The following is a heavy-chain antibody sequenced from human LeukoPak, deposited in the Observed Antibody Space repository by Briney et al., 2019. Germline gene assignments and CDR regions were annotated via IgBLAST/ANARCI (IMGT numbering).Heavy chain of an antibody. Sequence: SETLSLTFTVSGGSITTYYWSWIRQPLGKGLEWIAYMFHSGTPRYNPSLQSRVTISADTSKNQFSLNVRSTTAADTAVYYCARRRGWKQQLVYFDYWGQGTLATVSS. CDR1: GGSITTYY. V-gene: IGHV4-59*08. J-gene: IGHJ4*02. D-gene: IGHD6-13*01. CDR3: ARRRGWKQQLVYFDY. CDR2: MFHSGTP.